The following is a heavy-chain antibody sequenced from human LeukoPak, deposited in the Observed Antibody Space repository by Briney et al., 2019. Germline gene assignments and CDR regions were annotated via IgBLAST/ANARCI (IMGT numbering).Heavy chain of an antibody. D-gene: IGHD3-22*01. CDR3: ARYFYDSSGSSSDAFDI. J-gene: IGHJ3*02. CDR2: INPNSGGI. Sequence: ASVKVSCKTSGYTFTGYYMHWVRQAPGQGLEWMGGINPNSGGINYAQRFQGRVTMTRDTSMSTAYMELSRLRSDDSAVYYCARYFYDSSGSSSDAFDIWGQGTMVTVSS. V-gene: IGHV1-2*02. CDR1: GYTFTGYY.